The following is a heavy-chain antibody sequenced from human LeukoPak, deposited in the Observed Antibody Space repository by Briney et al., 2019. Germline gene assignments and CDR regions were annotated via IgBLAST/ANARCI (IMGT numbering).Heavy chain of an antibody. J-gene: IGHJ4*02. Sequence: PGGSLRLSCAASGFTFSSYAMSWVRQAPGKGLEWVSAISGSGGSTYYADSVKGRFTISRDNSKNTLYLQVNSLRAEDTAVYYCAKDSRYSSSWFDYWGQGTLVTVSS. CDR1: GFTFSSYA. V-gene: IGHV3-23*01. CDR2: ISGSGGST. CDR3: AKDSRYSSSWFDY. D-gene: IGHD6-13*01.